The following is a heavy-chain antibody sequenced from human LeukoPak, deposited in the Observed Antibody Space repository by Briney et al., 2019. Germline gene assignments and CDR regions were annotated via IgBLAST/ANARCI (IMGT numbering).Heavy chain of an antibody. D-gene: IGHD2-2*01. CDR1: GFTFSSYS. CDR2: ISDSGDKT. J-gene: IGHJ4*02. CDR3: AKDGGGYCNNSSC. V-gene: IGHV3-23*01. Sequence: PGGSLRLSCAASGFTFSSYSMNWVRQAPGKGLECVSAISDSGDKTDYADSVRGRFTIYRDNSKDTLYLQMSSLGAADTAVYYCAKDGGGYCNNSSCWGQGTLVTVSS.